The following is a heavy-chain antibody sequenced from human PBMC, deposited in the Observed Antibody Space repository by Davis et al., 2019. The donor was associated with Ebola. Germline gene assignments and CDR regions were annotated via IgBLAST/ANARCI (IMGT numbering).Heavy chain of an antibody. CDR3: ARPAYDFWSGYYYHFDY. CDR2: IMPMFGVT. V-gene: IGHV1-69*13. J-gene: IGHJ4*02. D-gene: IGHD3-3*01. CDR1: GGTLSAYA. Sequence: AASVKVSCKASGGTLSAYAITWVRQAPGQGLEWTGLIMPMFGVTNYAQKFQGRITITADESTSTAYMELSSLRSEDTAVYYCARPAYDFWSGYYYHFDYWGQGTLVTVSS.